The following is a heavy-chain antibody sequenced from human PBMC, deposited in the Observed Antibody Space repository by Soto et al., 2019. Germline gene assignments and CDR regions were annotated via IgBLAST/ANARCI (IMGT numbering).Heavy chain of an antibody. Sequence: QVQLIQSGAEVKKPGASVKVACKPSGYTFPSYGITWVRQAPGQGLEWVGWIDVDRGTTNYAQKFHGRVTMTADTPTTTVYMELRSLRSDAAADYYGGRGDYGDYWGQGTLVIVSS. CDR3: GRGDYGDY. J-gene: IGHJ4*02. CDR1: GYTFPSYG. CDR2: IDVDRGTT. V-gene: IGHV1-18*01.